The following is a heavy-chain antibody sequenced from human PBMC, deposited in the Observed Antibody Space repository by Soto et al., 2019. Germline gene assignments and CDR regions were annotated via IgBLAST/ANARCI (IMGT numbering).Heavy chain of an antibody. CDR3: EEIPFLEWLLPNFDY. CDR1: GFTVSSYA. D-gene: IGHD3-3*02. V-gene: IGHV3-23*01. J-gene: IGHJ4*02. Sequence: PGGSLRLSSAASGFTVSSYAMSWVRQAKGKGLEWVSAISGSGGSTYYSDSVKGRFTISRDNSKNTLYLQMNSLRAEDTAVFYFEEIPFLEWLLPNFDYWGQGTLVTVSS. CDR2: ISGSGGST.